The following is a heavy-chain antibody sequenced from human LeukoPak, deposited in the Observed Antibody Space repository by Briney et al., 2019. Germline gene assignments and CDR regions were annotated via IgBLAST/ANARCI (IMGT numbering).Heavy chain of an antibody. V-gene: IGHV1-2*02. D-gene: IGHD3-3*02. J-gene: IGHJ4*02. CDR3: ARDRSIHLKYYFDY. CDR2: INPNSGGT. Sequence: GASVKVSCKASGYTFTGYYVHWVRQAPGQGLEWMGWINPNSGGTNYAQKFQGRVTMTRDTSISTAYMELSRLRSDDTAVYYCARDRSIHLKYYFDYWGQGTLVTVSS. CDR1: GYTFTGYY.